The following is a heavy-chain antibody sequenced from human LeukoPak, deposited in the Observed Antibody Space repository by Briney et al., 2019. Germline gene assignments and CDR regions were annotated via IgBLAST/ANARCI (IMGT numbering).Heavy chain of an antibody. CDR1: IGSISSSKW. V-gene: IGHV4-4*02. CDR2: IYLYGTT. D-gene: IGHD1-26*01. CDR3: ARGSKYTTPVYVGDFVY. J-gene: IGHJ4*02. Sequence: SETLSLTCSVSIGSISSSKWWSWVRQSPVKGLEWIGEIYLYGTTNYNPSFTSRVTMSVDRSRNQFSLKLSSVTAADTAVYYCARGSKYTTPVYVGDFVYWGQGTLVTVSS.